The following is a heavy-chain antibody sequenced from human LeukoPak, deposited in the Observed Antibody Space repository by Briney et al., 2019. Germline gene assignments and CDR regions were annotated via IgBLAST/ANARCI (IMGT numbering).Heavy chain of an antibody. CDR3: AREVTGTIYFDY. CDR1: GGSVSSGSYY. Sequence: SETLSLTCTVSGGSVSSGSYYWSWIRQPPGKGLEWIGYIYYSGSTNYNPSLKSRVTISVDTSKNQFSLQLSSVTAADTAVYYCAREVTGTIYFDYWGQGTLVTVSS. D-gene: IGHD1-7*01. CDR2: IYYSGST. J-gene: IGHJ4*02. V-gene: IGHV4-61*01.